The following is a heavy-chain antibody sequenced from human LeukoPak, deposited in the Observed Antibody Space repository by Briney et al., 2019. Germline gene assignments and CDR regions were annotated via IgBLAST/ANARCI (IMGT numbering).Heavy chain of an antibody. V-gene: IGHV3-53*01. CDR1: GFTVSSNY. D-gene: IGHD1-26*01. CDR2: IYSGGST. J-gene: IGHJ4*02. CDR3: ATGGYSGSYYDFDY. Sequence: GGSLRLSCAASGFTVSSNYMSWVRQAPGKGLEWVSVIYSGGSTYYADSVKGRFTISRDNSKNTLYLQMNSLRAEDTAVYYCATGGYSGSYYDFDYWGQGTLVTVYS.